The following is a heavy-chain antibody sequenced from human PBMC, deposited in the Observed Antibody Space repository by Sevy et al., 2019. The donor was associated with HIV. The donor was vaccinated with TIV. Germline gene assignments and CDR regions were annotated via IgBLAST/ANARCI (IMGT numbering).Heavy chain of an antibody. D-gene: IGHD2-2*02. J-gene: IGHJ6*02. CDR2: IKSDGSST. CDR3: ARYWVDRGGYTLDFGMDV. Sequence: GGSLRLSCAASGFTFRTYWMHWVRQAPGKGLVWVSRIKSDGSSTTYADSVKGPFTISRDNARNTLYLQMNSLRAEDTAVYYCARYWVDRGGYTLDFGMDVWGQGTTVTVSS. CDR1: GFTFRTYW. V-gene: IGHV3-74*01.